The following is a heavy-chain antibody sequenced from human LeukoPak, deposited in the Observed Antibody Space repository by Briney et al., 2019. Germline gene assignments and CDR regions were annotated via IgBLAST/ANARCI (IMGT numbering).Heavy chain of an antibody. CDR1: GFTFSDYY. CDR2: ISSSGSTI. J-gene: IGHJ4*02. Sequence: GGSLRLSCAVSGFTFSDYYMSWIRQAPGKGLEWVSYISSSGSTIYYADSVKGRFTISRDNAKNSLYLQMNSLRAEDTAVYYCARDLHGSGSYYDGGCFDYWGQGTLVTVSS. CDR3: ARDLHGSGSYYDGGCFDY. D-gene: IGHD3-10*01. V-gene: IGHV3-11*01.